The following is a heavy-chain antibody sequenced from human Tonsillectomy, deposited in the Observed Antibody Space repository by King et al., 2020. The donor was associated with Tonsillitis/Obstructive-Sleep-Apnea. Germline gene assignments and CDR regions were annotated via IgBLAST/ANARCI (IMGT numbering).Heavy chain of an antibody. V-gene: IGHV3-53*01. CDR2: IYSGGST. CDR3: ATGYCSGGSCPHYYYMDV. D-gene: IGHD2-15*01. J-gene: IGHJ6*03. Sequence: VQLVESGGGLIQPGGSLRLSCAASGFTVSNEYMSWVRQAPGKGLEWVSVIYSGGSTYYADSVKGRFTISRDTSKNTVYLQMNSLRAEDRAVYYCATGYCSGGSCPHYYYMDVWGKGTTVTVS. CDR1: GFTVSNEY.